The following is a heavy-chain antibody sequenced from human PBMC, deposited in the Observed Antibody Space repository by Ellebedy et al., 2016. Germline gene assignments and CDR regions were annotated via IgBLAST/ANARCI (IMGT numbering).Heavy chain of an antibody. CDR3: ARDNLRPSNQNNWFDP. CDR1: GYAFTSYG. J-gene: IGHJ5*02. V-gene: IGHV1-18*04. Sequence: ASVKVSCKASGYAFTSYGISWVRQAPGQGLEWMGWISAYNGNTNYAQKLQGRVTMTTDTSTSTAYMELRSLRSDDTAVYYCARDNLRPSNQNNWFDPWGQGTLVTVSS. D-gene: IGHD5/OR15-5a*01. CDR2: ISAYNGNT.